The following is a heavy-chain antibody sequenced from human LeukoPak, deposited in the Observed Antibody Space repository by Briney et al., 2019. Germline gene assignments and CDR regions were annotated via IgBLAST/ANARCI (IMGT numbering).Heavy chain of an antibody. CDR1: GFTFSSYS. V-gene: IGHV3-21*04. J-gene: IGHJ6*02. Sequence: GGSLRLSCAASGFTFSSYSMNWVRQAPGKGLEWVSSISSSSSYIYYADSVKGRFTISRDNAKNSLYLQMNSLRAEDTAVYYCARDKSTMIVVVRSSYGMDVWGQGTTVTVSS. CDR3: ARDKSTMIVVVRSSYGMDV. CDR2: ISSSSSYI. D-gene: IGHD3-22*01.